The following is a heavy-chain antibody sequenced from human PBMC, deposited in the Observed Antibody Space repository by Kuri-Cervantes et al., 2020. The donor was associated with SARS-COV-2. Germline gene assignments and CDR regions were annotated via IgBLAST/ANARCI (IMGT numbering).Heavy chain of an antibody. CDR1: GYSISSGYY. CDR3: ARAYGFLRYIYYMDV. D-gene: IGHD4-17*01. J-gene: IGHJ6*03. V-gene: IGHV4-38-2*01. CDR2: IYHTGST. Sequence: GSLRLSCAVPGYSISSGYYWGWVRQPPGKRLEWIGSIYHTGSTNYNPSLKSRVTISVDTSSKQFSLHLGSVTAADTAVYYCARAYGFLRYIYYMDVWGRGTTVTVSS.